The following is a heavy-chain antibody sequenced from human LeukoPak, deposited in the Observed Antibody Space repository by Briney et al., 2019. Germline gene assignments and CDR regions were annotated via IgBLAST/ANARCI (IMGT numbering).Heavy chain of an antibody. V-gene: IGHV3-33*01. D-gene: IGHD1-7*01. CDR3: LREVDWKYAFDY. J-gene: IGHJ4*02. CDR2: IRPDGSHI. Sequence: VRQAPGXXREWVAVIRPDGSHISYVDPVKGRFTISRDNSNNMLYLQMNSLRADDTALCYCLREVDWKYAFDYWGRGTLVTVSS.